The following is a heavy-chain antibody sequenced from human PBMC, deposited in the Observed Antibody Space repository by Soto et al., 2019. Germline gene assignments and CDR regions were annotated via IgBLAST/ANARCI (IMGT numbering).Heavy chain of an antibody. CDR2: ISYDGSNK. D-gene: IGHD4-4*01. CDR1: GFTFSSYG. J-gene: IGHJ6*02. CDR3: AKTRVGKTAVTSIRYYSYGMDI. Sequence: GGSPRLSCAASGFTFSSYGMHWVRQAPGKGLARVAVISYDGSNKYFADSVKGLFTISRDHSKNTLYLQMNSLIAEDTAVYCRAKTRVGKTAVTSIRYYSYGMDIWGQGTTVTVSS. V-gene: IGHV3-30*18.